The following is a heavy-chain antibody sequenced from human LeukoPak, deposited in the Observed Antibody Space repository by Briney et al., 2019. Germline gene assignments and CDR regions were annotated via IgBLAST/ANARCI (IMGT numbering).Heavy chain of an antibody. D-gene: IGHD6-13*01. Sequence: ASVKVSCKASGYTFTSYDINWVRQAPGQGLEWMGWINPNSGGTNYAQKFQGRVTMTRDTSISTAYMELSRLRSDDTAVYYCARGIAAAGMGADDAFDIWGQGTMVTVSS. CDR2: INPNSGGT. V-gene: IGHV1-2*02. J-gene: IGHJ3*02. CDR1: GYTFTSYD. CDR3: ARGIAAAGMGADDAFDI.